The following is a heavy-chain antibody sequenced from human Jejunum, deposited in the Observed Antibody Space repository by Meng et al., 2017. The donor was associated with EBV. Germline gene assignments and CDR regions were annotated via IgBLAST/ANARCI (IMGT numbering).Heavy chain of an antibody. D-gene: IGHD3-22*01. CDR1: GGSISYNAW. V-gene: IGHV4-4*02. Sequence: QVQLQESGPSLERPSGTLSLTCVVSGGSISYNAWWSWVRQPPGKGLEWLGEIYHGGGTNYNPSLESRVTISVDKSKNQFSLKLNSVTVADTAVYYCAGNGYYALEYWGPGILVTVSS. J-gene: IGHJ4*02. CDR2: IYHGGGT. CDR3: AGNGYYALEY.